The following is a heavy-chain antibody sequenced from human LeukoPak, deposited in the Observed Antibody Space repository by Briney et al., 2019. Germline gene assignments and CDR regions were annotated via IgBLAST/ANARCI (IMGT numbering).Heavy chain of an antibody. V-gene: IGHV1-46*03. D-gene: IGHD2-21*02. Sequence: ASVKVSCEASGYTFTSYFMHWVRQAPGQGLEWMGIINPSGGSTSYAQKFQGRVTMTRDISISTAYMELSSLRSEDTAVYYCAFCGGDCGGAFDVWGQGTMVTVSS. CDR1: GYTFTSYF. CDR2: INPSGGST. J-gene: IGHJ3*01. CDR3: AFCGGDCGGAFDV.